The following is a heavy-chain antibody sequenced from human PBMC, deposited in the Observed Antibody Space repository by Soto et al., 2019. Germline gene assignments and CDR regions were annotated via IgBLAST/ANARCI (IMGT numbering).Heavy chain of an antibody. J-gene: IGHJ4*02. CDR2: INAGNGNT. D-gene: IGHD5-18*01. CDR3: ARDPGYSYGNN. Sequence: GASVKVSCKASGYTFTSYAMNWVRQAPGQRLEWMGWINAGNGNTKYSQKFQGRVTITRDTSASTAYMELSSLRSEYTAVYYCARDPGYSYGNNWCQGTLFTVSS. V-gene: IGHV1-3*01. CDR1: GYTFTSYA.